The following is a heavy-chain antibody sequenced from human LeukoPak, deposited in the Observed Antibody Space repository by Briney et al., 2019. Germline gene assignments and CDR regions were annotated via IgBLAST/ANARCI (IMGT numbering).Heavy chain of an antibody. CDR2: IYSGSST. CDR3: AGLLTTITTGAK. D-gene: IGHD4-11*01. Sequence: SGGSLRLSCAASEFTVSSYYMTWVRQAPGKGLEWVSVIYSGSSTYYADSVKGRFTISRDNSKNTLSLQMNSLRGEDTGVYFCAGLLTTITTGAKWGQGTLVTVSS. V-gene: IGHV3-53*01. J-gene: IGHJ4*02. CDR1: EFTVSSYY.